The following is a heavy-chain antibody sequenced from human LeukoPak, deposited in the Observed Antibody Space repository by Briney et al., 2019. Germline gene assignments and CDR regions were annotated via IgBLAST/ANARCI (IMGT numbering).Heavy chain of an antibody. D-gene: IGHD1-14*01. CDR2: LYSDGNT. CDR1: GFTVITKN. V-gene: IGHV3-53*01. CDR3: ARGVEPLAANTLAY. Sequence: GGSLRLSCAHSGFTVITKNMTSVRQAPGKGLEWVSVLYSDGNTKYADSVQGRFTISRDNSKNTLYLEMNSLSPDDTAVYYCARGVEPLAANTLAYWGQGTLVTVSS. J-gene: IGHJ4*02.